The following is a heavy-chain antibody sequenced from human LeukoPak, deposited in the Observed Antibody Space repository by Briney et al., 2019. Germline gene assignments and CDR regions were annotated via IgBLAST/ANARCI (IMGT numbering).Heavy chain of an antibody. Sequence: SETLSLTCTVSGGSISSSSYYWGWIRQPPGKGLEWIGSIYYSGSTYYNPSLKSRVTISVDTSKNQFSLNLNSVTAADTAVYYCARNTVYCMDVWGQGTTVTVSS. CDR2: IYYSGST. V-gene: IGHV4-39*07. J-gene: IGHJ6*02. CDR3: ARNTVYCMDV. CDR1: GGSISSSSYY.